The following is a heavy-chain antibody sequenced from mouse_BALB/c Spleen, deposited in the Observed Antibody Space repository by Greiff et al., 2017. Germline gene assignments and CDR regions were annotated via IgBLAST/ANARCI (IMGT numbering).Heavy chain of an antibody. CDR1: GYTFTSYW. V-gene: IGHV1-87*01. Sequence: VQLQQSGAELARPGASVKLSCKASGYTFTSYWMQWVKQRPGQGLEWIGAIYPGDGDTRYTQKFKGKATLTADKSSSTAYMQLSSLASEDSAVYYCARQRFITTVVATDYWGQGTTLTVSS. D-gene: IGHD1-1*01. CDR2: IYPGDGDT. J-gene: IGHJ2*01. CDR3: ARQRFITTVVATDY.